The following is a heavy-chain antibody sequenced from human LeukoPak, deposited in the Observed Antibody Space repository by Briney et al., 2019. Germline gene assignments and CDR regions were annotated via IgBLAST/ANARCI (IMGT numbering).Heavy chain of an antibody. CDR1: GGSSTTRSYY. J-gene: IGHJ5*02. Sequence: SETLSLTCTVSGGSSTTRSYYWGWIRQPPGKGLEWIGSSHHSGSTYNNPSLKSRVTTSVDTSKNQFSLKLSSVTAADTAVYYCARDPGAYYDSSGYLNWFDPWGQGTLVTVSS. V-gene: IGHV4-39*07. CDR2: SHHSGST. CDR3: ARDPGAYYDSSGYLNWFDP. D-gene: IGHD3-22*01.